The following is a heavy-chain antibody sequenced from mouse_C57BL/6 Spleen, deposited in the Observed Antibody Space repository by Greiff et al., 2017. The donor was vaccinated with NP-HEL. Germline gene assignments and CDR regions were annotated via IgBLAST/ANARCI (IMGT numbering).Heavy chain of an antibody. D-gene: IGHD3-2*02. J-gene: IGHJ2*01. V-gene: IGHV1-50*01. CDR1: GYTFTSYW. CDR3: AKGTAQANYFDY. Sequence: QVQLQQPGAELVKPGASVKLSCKASGYTFTSYWMQWVKQRPGQGLEWIGEIDPSDSYTNYNQQFKGKATLPVDTSSSTASMQLSILTSEDSAVYYCAKGTAQANYFDYWGQGTTRTVSS. CDR2: IDPSDSYT.